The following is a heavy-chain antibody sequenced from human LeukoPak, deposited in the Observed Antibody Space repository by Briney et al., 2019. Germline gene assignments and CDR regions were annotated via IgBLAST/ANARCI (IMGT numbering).Heavy chain of an antibody. CDR1: GYSISSGYF. CDR3: ARGFRGDNFDY. Sequence: SETLSLTCTVSGYSISSGYFWGWIRQPPGKGLEWIGSIYHSGSTYYNPSLKSRVTQSVDTSKNQFSLKLSSVTAADTAVYFCARGFRGDNFDYWGQGTLVTVSS. J-gene: IGHJ4*02. CDR2: IYHSGST. V-gene: IGHV4-38-2*02. D-gene: IGHD7-27*01.